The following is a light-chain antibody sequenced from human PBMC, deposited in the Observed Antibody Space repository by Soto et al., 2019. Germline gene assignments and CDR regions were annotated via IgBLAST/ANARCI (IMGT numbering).Light chain of an antibody. CDR3: SSFTSRFTFNYI. CDR2: DVS. V-gene: IGLV2-11*01. Sequence: QSALTQPRSVSGSPGQSVTISCTRTNSDAGSYDYASWYQQHPGKAPKLMIYDVSKRPSGVPDRFSGSRSGNTASLTISGLQAEDDADYYCSSFTSRFTFNYIFGTGTKVTVL. J-gene: IGLJ1*01. CDR1: NSDAGSYDY.